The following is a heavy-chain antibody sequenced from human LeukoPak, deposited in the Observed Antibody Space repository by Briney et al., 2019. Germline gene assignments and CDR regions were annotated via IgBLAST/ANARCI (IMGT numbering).Heavy chain of an antibody. D-gene: IGHD1-14*01. CDR2: IYTSGST. V-gene: IGHV4-61*02. J-gene: IGHJ4*02. CDR1: GGSISSGSYY. Sequence: SETLSLTCTVSGGSISSGSYYWSWIRQPAGKGLEWIGRIYTSGSTNYNPSLKSRVTISVDTSKNQFSLKLSSVTAADTAVYYCARDNRNMRNLDYWGQGTLVTVSS. CDR3: ARDNRNMRNLDY.